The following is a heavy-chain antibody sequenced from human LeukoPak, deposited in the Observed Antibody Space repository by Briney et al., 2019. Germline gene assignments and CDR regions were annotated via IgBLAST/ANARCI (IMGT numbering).Heavy chain of an antibody. Sequence: PGGSLRLSCAASGFTFSSYAMSWVRQAPGKGLEWVSAISGSGGSTYYADSVKGRFTISRDNSKNTLYPQMNSLRAEDTAVYYCAKDLFRGTITMIVVVITGGPFDYWGQGTLVTVSS. CDR2: ISGSGGST. V-gene: IGHV3-23*01. CDR3: AKDLFRGTITMIVVVITGGPFDY. CDR1: GFTFSSYA. J-gene: IGHJ4*02. D-gene: IGHD3-22*01.